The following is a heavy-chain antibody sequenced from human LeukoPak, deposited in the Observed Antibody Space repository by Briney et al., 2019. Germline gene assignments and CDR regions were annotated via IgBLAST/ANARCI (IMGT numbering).Heavy chain of an antibody. Sequence: GGSLRLSCGASGFTFDDYTMHWVGQAPGKGLEWVSLISWDGGSTYYADSVKGLFTISRDNSKNTLYLQMNSLRPEDTAVYYCARGGKIALAGTRSPQYFQHWGQGTLVTVSS. CDR2: ISWDGGST. CDR3: ARGGKIALAGTRSPQYFQH. J-gene: IGHJ1*01. V-gene: IGHV3-43*01. D-gene: IGHD6-19*01. CDR1: GFTFDDYT.